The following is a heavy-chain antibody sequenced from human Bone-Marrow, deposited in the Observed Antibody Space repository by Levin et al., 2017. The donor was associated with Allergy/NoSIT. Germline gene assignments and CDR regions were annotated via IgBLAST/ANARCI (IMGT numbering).Heavy chain of an antibody. CDR2: IYYSGST. V-gene: IGHV4-39*01. CDR1: GGSISSSSYY. CDR3: ARHFADYGDYANYYDYGMDV. Sequence: SETLSLTCTVSGGSISSSSYYWGWIRQPPGKGLEWIGSIYYSGSTYYNPSLKSRVTISVDTSKNQFSLKLSSVTAADTAVYYCARHFADYGDYANYYDYGMDVWGQGTTVTVSS. D-gene: IGHD4-17*01. J-gene: IGHJ6*02.